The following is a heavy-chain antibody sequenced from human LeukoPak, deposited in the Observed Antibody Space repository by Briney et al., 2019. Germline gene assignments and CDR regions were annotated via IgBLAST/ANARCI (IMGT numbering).Heavy chain of an antibody. CDR2: INPDSGGT. J-gene: IGHJ4*02. V-gene: IGHV1-2*02. D-gene: IGHD3-22*01. Sequence: ASVKVSCKASGYTFTGYFIHWVRQAPGQGLEWMGWINPDSGGTSYAQKFQGRVTMTRDTSISTAYMELSRLRSDDSAIYYCARGRGSWYDSSGSPYIRFDYWGQGTLVTVSS. CDR1: GYTFTGYF. CDR3: ARGRGSWYDSSGSPYIRFDY.